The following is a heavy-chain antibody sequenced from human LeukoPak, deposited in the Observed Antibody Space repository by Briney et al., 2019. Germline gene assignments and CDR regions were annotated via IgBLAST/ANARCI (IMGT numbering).Heavy chain of an antibody. CDR2: ISGSGGGA. CDR3: SAGEGYYDSSDYYSAWAFNV. V-gene: IGHV3-23*01. D-gene: IGHD3-22*01. J-gene: IGHJ3*01. CDR1: GFTFSNYA. Sequence: GGSLRLSCAASGFTFSNYAMNWVRQTPEKGLEWVSTISGSGGGAFYADSVKGRFTISRDNAKNSLYLQMNSLRAEDTAVYYCSAGEGYYDSSDYYSAWAFNVWGQGTMVTVSS.